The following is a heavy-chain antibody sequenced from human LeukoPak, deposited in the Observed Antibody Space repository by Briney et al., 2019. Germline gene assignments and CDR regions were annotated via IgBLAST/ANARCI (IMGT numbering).Heavy chain of an antibody. V-gene: IGHV4-38-2*02. J-gene: IGHJ4*02. CDR3: ARFLWFGEFLDY. CDR2: IYHSGST. D-gene: IGHD3-10*01. CDR1: GYSISSGYY. Sequence: SETLSLTCTVSGYSISSGYYWGWIRQPPGKGLEWIGSIYHSGSTYYNPSLKGRVTISVDTSKIQFSLKLSSVTAADTAVYYCARFLWFGEFLDYWGQGTLVTVSS.